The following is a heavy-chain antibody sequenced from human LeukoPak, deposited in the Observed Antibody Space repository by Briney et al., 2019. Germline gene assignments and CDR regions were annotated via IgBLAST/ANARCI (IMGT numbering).Heavy chain of an antibody. CDR1: GFTFSSYS. J-gene: IGHJ4*02. CDR2: ISSSSSYI. D-gene: IGHD3-22*01. V-gene: IGHV3-21*01. CDR3: ARDRYYYDSSGYYWVQPFDY. Sequence: GGSLRLSCAASGFTFSSYSMNWVRQPPGKGLEWVTSISSSSSYIYYADSVKGRFTISRDNAKNSLYLQMNSLRAEDTAVYYCARDRYYYDSSGYYWVQPFDYWGQGTLVTVSS.